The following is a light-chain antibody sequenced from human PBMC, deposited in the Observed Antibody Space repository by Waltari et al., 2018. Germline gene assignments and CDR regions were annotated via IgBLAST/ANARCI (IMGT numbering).Light chain of an antibody. CDR2: RNN. V-gene: IGLV1-47*01. J-gene: IGLJ3*02. CDR3: ATWDDSLSGWV. Sequence: QSVLTQLPSASGTPGQGVTISCSGSSYNIGDNYVYWYQQFSGTSPKLLIHRNNQRPSGVPDRFSGSKSGTSAFLVISGLRSEDEADYHCATWDDSLSGWVFGGGTKVTVL. CDR1: SYNIGDNY.